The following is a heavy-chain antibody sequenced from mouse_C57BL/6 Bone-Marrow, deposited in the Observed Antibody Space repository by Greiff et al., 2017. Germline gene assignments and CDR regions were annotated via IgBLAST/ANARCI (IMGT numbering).Heavy chain of an antibody. D-gene: IGHD1-1*01. J-gene: IGHJ2*01. V-gene: IGHV1-85*01. CDR1: GYTFTSYD. CDR3: ARRFITTVVVPFDY. CDR2: IYPREGST. Sequence: VQLQQSGPELVKPGASVKLSCKASGYTFTSYDINWVKQRPGQGLAWIGCIYPREGSTKYNEKFKGKATLTVDTSSSTAYMELHSLTSADSAVYFCARRFITTVVVPFDYWGQGTTLTVSS.